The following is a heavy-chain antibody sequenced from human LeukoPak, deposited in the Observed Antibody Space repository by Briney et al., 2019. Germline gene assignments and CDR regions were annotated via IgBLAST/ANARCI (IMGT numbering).Heavy chain of an antibody. J-gene: IGHJ3*02. CDR3: ARLYYYDSSGFLDAFDI. D-gene: IGHD3-22*01. CDR2: IYYSGST. Sequence: PSETLSLTCTVSGGSITNYYWSWIRQPPGKGLEWIGYIYYSGSTNYNPSLKSRVTISVDTSKNQFSLKLSSVTAADTAVYYCARLYYYDSSGFLDAFDIWGQGTMVTVSS. V-gene: IGHV4-59*08. CDR1: GGSITNYY.